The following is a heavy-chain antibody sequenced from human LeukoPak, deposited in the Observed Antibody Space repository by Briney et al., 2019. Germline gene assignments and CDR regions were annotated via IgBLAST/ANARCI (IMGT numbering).Heavy chain of an antibody. CDR2: ISGNSSTI. J-gene: IGHJ4*02. D-gene: IGHD1-26*01. CDR1: EFTFSDYV. V-gene: IGHV3-48*01. Sequence: GGSLRLSCAASEFTFSDYVMHWVRQAPGKGLEWVSYISGNSSTIYYADSVKGRFTISRDNAKNSLYLQMNSLRVEDTAVYYCARDGALGGSYWSFDYWGQGTLVTVSS. CDR3: ARDGALGGSYWSFDY.